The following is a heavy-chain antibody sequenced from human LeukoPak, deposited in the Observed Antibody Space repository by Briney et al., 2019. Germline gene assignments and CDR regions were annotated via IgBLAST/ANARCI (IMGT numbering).Heavy chain of an antibody. J-gene: IGHJ4*02. V-gene: IGHV4-30-2*01. CDR1: GGSTSSGGYS. CDR3: AREGYDSSGYQHPDY. D-gene: IGHD3-22*01. Sequence: SETLSLTCAVSGGSTSSGGYSWSWIRQPPGKGLEWIGYIYHSGSTYYNPSLKSRVTISVDRSKNQFSLKLSSVTAADTAVYYCAREGYDSSGYQHPDYWGQGTLVTVSS. CDR2: IYHSGST.